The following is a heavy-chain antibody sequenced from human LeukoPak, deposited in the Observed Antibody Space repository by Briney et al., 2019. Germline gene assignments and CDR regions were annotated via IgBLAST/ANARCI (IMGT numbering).Heavy chain of an antibody. D-gene: IGHD2-8*02. CDR2: FYYDGST. J-gene: IGHJ3*02. V-gene: IGHV4-59*02. CDR1: GASVTQHY. Sequence: SETLSLTCTVSGASVTQHYWSWIRQPPGKGLEYIGYFYYDGSTNYTSSVRSRVTILVDTSKNQFTLNLRSVTAADTAKYYCTRGITGHYRSMGGFAFDIWGQGTMVAVSS. CDR3: TRGITGHYRSMGGFAFDI.